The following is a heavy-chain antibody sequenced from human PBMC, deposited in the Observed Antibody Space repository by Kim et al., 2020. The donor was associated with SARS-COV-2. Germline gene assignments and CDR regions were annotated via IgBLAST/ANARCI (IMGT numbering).Heavy chain of an antibody. J-gene: IGHJ4*02. D-gene: IGHD1-26*01. Sequence: TDYADSVKGRFTISRDDARNTLFLYMNSLRGDDTAVYYYGRDLTGRSDYWGQGTLVTVSA. CDR2: T. V-gene: IGHV3-74*01. CDR3: GRDLTGRSDY.